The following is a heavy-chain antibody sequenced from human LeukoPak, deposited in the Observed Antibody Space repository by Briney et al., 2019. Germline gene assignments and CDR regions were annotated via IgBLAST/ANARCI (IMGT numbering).Heavy chain of an antibody. J-gene: IGHJ4*02. D-gene: IGHD3-9*01. CDR2: IYYSGST. V-gene: IGHV4-39*01. Sequence: PSETLSLTCTVSGGSISSSSYYWGWIRQPPGKGLEWIGSIYYSGSTYYNPSLKSRVTISVDTSKNQFSLKLSSVTAADTAVYYCARHYDILTGYYGQWGQGTLVTVSP. CDR1: GGSISSSSYY. CDR3: ARHYDILTGYYGQ.